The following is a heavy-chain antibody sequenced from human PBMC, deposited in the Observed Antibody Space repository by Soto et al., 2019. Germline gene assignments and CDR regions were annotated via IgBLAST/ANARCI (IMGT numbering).Heavy chain of an antibody. D-gene: IGHD1-26*01. J-gene: IGHJ4*02. CDR3: ARGSVGNTTDFED. CDR2: INPNGGGR. Sequence: ASVKVSCKASGYTFTGFHIHWVRHAPGQGLEWMGWINPNGGGRNYAQKFQGWVTMTRDTSISTAYMELSRLKSDDTAVYYCARGSVGNTTDFEDWGQGTRVNVAS. CDR1: GYTFTGFH. V-gene: IGHV1-2*04.